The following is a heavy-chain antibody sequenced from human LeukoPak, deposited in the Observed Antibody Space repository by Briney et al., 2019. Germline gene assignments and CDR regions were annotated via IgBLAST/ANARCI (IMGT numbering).Heavy chain of an antibody. Sequence: PSETLSLTCTVSGGSISSGGYYWSWIRQHPGKGLEWFGYIYYSGTTYYNPSLKSRVTISVDTSKNQFSLKLSSVTAADTAVYYCARENVVDYYDSSGYEYWGQGTLVTVSS. CDR1: GGSISSGGYY. V-gene: IGHV4-31*03. J-gene: IGHJ4*02. CDR2: IYYSGTT. CDR3: ARENVVDYYDSSGYEY. D-gene: IGHD3-22*01.